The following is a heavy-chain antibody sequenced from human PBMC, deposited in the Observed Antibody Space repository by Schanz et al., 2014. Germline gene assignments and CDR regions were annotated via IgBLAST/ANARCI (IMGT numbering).Heavy chain of an antibody. J-gene: IGHJ4*02. CDR2: IIPVLDLT. V-gene: IGHV1-69*02. CDR1: GGAFSSST. CDR3: VRELSGGTFDY. D-gene: IGHD1-7*01. Sequence: QVHLVQSATEVKEPGSSVRVSCQASGGAFSSSTLSWVRQAPGQGLEWMGRIIPVLDLTNFAQKFQGRLTITADESTSTVHMELSSLRSDDTAVYYCVRELSGGTFDYWGQGALVTVSS.